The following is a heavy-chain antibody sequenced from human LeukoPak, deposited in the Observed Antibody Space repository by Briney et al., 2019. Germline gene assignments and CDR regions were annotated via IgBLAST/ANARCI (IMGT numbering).Heavy chain of an antibody. V-gene: IGHV5-51*01. Sequence: GESLKISCKGSGYTFTSYWIGWVRQTAGKGLEWMGIIDPGVSDTRYSPSFQGQVTISADKSISTSYLQWSSLKPSDTAMYYCARSPYSGRYSYFDYWGQGTLVTVSS. CDR3: ARSPYSGRYSYFDY. J-gene: IGHJ4*02. D-gene: IGHD1-26*01. CDR1: GYTFTSYW. CDR2: IDPGVSDT.